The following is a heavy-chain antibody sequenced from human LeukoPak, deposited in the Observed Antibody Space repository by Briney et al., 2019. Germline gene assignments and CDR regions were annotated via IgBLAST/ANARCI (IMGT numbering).Heavy chain of an antibody. D-gene: IGHD1-26*01. CDR1: GFTFSSYG. V-gene: IGHV3-33*01. Sequence: PGRSLRLSSAASGFTFSSYGMHWVRQAPGKGLEWVAVIWYDGSNEYCADSVKGRFTISRDNSKNTLYLQMNSLRDEDTAVYYCARDHEWGRAYFDYWGQGTLVTVSS. CDR2: IWYDGSNE. J-gene: IGHJ4*02. CDR3: ARDHEWGRAYFDY.